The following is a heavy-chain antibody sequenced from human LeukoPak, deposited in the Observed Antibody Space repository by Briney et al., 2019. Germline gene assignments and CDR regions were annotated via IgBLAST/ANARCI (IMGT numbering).Heavy chain of an antibody. V-gene: IGHV1-8*01. D-gene: IGHD3-10*01. J-gene: IGHJ6*03. Sequence: ASVKVSCKASGYTFTSYDINWVRQATGQGLEWMGWMNPNSGNTGYAQKFQGRVTMTRNTSISTAYMELSSLRSEDTAVYYCASGLGSSYYYYYYYMDVWGKGTTVTVFS. CDR3: ASGLGSSYYYYYYYMDV. CDR2: MNPNSGNT. CDR1: GYTFTSYD.